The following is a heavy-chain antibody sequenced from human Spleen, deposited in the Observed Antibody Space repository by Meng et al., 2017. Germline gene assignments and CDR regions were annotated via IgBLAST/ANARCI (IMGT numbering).Heavy chain of an antibody. V-gene: IGHV3-23*01. CDR3: AKARRSSGWTENYYGMDV. CDR1: GFTFNTYT. Sequence: GESLKISCAASGFTFNTYTMNWVRQVPGKGLERVSSIGDSGGRMYYAESVKGRFTISRDNSKNTLYLQMDSLRAEDTALYHCAKARRSSGWTENYYGMDVWGQGTTVTVSS. CDR2: IGDSGGRM. D-gene: IGHD6-19*01. J-gene: IGHJ6*02.